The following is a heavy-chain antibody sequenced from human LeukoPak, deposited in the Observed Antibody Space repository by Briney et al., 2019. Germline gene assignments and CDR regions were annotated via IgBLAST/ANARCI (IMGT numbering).Heavy chain of an antibody. V-gene: IGHV4-28*03. CDR2: IYYSGRT. J-gene: IGHJ4*02. Sequence: SDTLSLTCAVSGYSISSSNWWGWIRQPPGKGLEWIGYIYYSGRTNYNPSLKSRVTMSVDTSKNQFSLKLSSVTAADTAVYYCARGDVSYRNFDYWGQGTLVTVSS. CDR1: GYSISSSNW. CDR3: ARGDVSYRNFDY. D-gene: IGHD5-12*01.